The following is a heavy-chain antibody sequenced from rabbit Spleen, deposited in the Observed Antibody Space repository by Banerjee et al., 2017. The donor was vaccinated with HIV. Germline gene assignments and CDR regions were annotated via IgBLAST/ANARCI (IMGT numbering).Heavy chain of an antibody. Sequence: QELLVESGGDLVKPGASLTLTCKASGFDFSRSDWICWVRQAPGKGLEWIACIDIDSRGTTYYASWAKGRFTISKTSSTTVTLQVTSLTAADTATYFCARDLTDVIGWNFGWWGQGTLVTVS. J-gene: IGHJ3*01. CDR2: IDIDSRGTT. CDR3: ARDLTDVIGWNFGW. CDR1: GFDFSRSDW. D-gene: IGHD4-1*01. V-gene: IGHV1S45*01.